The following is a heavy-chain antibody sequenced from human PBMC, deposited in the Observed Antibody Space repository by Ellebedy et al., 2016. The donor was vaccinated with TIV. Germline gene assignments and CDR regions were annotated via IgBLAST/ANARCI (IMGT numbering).Heavy chain of an antibody. CDR1: GGSLNNYH. CDR3: ARAMWYYYFDY. D-gene: IGHD2-15*01. J-gene: IGHJ4*02. CDR2: IYNSGST. V-gene: IGHV4-59*01. Sequence: MPSETLSLTCTVSGGSLNNYHWSWIRQPPGKGLEWIGYIYNSGSTSYNPSLKSRVTTSVDTSKNQFSLKLSSVTAADTAVYYCARAMWYYYFDYWGQGTLVTVSS.